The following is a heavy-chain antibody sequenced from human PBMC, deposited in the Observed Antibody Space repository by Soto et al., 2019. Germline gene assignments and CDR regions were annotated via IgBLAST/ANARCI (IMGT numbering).Heavy chain of an antibody. D-gene: IGHD6-13*01. CDR2: ISGSGGST. CDR3: AKVKAAGDYYYGMDV. Sequence: GGSLRLSCAASGFTFSSYAMSWVRQAPGKGLEWVSAISGSGGSTYYADSVKGRFTISRDNSKNTLYLQMNSLRAEDTAVYYCAKVKAAGDYYYGMDVWGQGTTVTVSS. V-gene: IGHV3-23*01. CDR1: GFTFSSYA. J-gene: IGHJ6*02.